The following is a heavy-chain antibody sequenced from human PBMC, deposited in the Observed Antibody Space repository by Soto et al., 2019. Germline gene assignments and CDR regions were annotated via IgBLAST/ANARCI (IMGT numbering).Heavy chain of an antibody. CDR1: VVSFIVYY. V-gene: IGHV4-34*01. D-gene: IGHD6-19*01. CDR3: ARGFFSSSGSYSYQYGMEV. J-gene: IGHJ6*01. CDR2: INHSGST. Sequence: PSSTXSLTCSVDVVSFIVYYWILIRQPPGKGLEWIGEINHSGSTNYNPSLKSRVTISVDTSKNQFSLKLSSVTAADTAVYYCARGFFSSSGSYSYQYGMEVWGQRPTVNVYS.